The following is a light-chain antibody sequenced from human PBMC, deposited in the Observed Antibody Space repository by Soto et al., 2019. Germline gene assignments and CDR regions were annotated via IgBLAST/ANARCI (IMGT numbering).Light chain of an antibody. CDR1: SGDIGSHSY. CDR3: GAWDHSLNVGV. CDR2: DKN. Sequence: QSALTQPASVSGSPGQSITISCTGASGDIGSHSYVSWYQQHPGKAPKLLIYDKNERPSGIPDRFSASKSGTSATLGITGLQTGDEADYYCGAWDHSLNVGVFGGGTKVTVL. V-gene: IGLV1-51*01. J-gene: IGLJ3*02.